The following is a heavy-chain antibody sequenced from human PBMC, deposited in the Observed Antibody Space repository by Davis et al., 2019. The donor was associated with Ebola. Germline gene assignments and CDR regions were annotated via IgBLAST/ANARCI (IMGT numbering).Heavy chain of an antibody. Sequence: PSETLSLTCTVSGVSISRHYWSWIRQLPGKRLEWIGSIYYTGSAYYNSSLASRATISVDTSKNQFSLKLTSVTAADTAVYYCARRVEMTIGGIYNWLDPWGQGTLVTVSS. J-gene: IGHJ5*02. CDR2: IYYTGSA. D-gene: IGHD4/OR15-4a*01. CDR3: ARRVEMTIGGIYNWLDP. CDR1: GVSISRHY. V-gene: IGHV4-59*08.